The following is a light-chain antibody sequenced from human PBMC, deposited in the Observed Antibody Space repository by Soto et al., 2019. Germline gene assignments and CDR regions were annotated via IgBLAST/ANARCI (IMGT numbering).Light chain of an antibody. CDR2: GVS. J-gene: IGKJ4*01. CDR3: QHYNHWPQLS. CDR1: QSVSSN. V-gene: IGKV3-15*01. Sequence: EVVMTQSPATLSVSPGERVTLSCRASQSVSSNLAWYQQEPGQAPRLLLYGVSNRATGIPARFSGSGSGTEFTLTISSLQSEDSALYYCQHYNHWPQLSFGGGTKVEI.